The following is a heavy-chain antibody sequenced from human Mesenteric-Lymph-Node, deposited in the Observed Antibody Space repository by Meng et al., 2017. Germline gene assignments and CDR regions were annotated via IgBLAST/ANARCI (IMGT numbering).Heavy chain of an antibody. CDR1: GFTFIGYY. CDR3: ARESSSGFFGGRADY. V-gene: IGHV1-18*04. Sequence: ASVKVSCKTSGFTFIGYYIHWVRQAPGQGLEWVGWLNGHNRKINYAEKFQGRVTMTTDTSTSTAYLELRSLKSDDTAMYYCARESSSGFFGGRADYWGQGTLVTVSS. J-gene: IGHJ4*02. CDR2: LNGHNRKI. D-gene: IGHD3-22*01.